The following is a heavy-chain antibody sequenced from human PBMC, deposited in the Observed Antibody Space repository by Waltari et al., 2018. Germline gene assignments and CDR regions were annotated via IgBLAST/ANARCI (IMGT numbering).Heavy chain of an antibody. V-gene: IGHV1-46*01. CDR3: AIYSSGWYP. CDR1: GNTFTSYY. CDR2: INPRGGTT. J-gene: IGHJ5*02. D-gene: IGHD6-19*01. Sequence: QVQLVQSGAEVKKPGASVKVSCKASGNTFTSYYVHWVRQAPGQGLEWMGLINPRGGTTTYAQQFQDRVTMTGDTSTSRVYMELSSLRSEDTAVYYCAIYSSGWYPWGQGTLVTVSS.